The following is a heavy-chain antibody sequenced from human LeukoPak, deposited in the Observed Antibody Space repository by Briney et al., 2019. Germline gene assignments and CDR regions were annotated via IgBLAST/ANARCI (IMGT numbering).Heavy chain of an antibody. Sequence: ASVKVSCKASGYTFTSYGISWVRQAPGQGLEWMGWISAYNGNTNYAQKLQGRVTMTTDTSTSTAYMELRSLRSDDTAVYYCARDLSYIAAAGRGFDYWGQGTLDTVSS. D-gene: IGHD6-13*01. CDR2: ISAYNGNT. CDR3: ARDLSYIAAAGRGFDY. V-gene: IGHV1-18*01. J-gene: IGHJ4*02. CDR1: GYTFTSYG.